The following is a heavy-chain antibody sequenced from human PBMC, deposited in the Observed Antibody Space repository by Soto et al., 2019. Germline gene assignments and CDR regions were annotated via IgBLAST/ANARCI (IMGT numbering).Heavy chain of an antibody. CDR3: AREDIVVVPAAYFDY. D-gene: IGHD2-2*01. CDR2: INAGNGNT. V-gene: IGHV1-3*01. CDR1: GYTFTSYA. J-gene: IGHJ4*02. Sequence: QVQLVQSGAEVKKPGASVKVSCKASGYTFTSYAMHWVRQAPGQRLEWMGWINAGNGNTKYSQKFQGRVTITRDTSASTAYMELRSLRSEDTAVYYCAREDIVVVPAAYFDYWGQGTLVTVSS.